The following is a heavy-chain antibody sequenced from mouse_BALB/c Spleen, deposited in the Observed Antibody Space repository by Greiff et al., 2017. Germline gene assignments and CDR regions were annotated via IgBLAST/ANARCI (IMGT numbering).Heavy chain of an antibody. D-gene: IGHD1-1*01. J-gene: IGHJ2*01. CDR3: ARDHYYYGSSYLYYFDY. CDR2: IWAGGST. CDR1: GFSLTSYG. Sequence: QVQLQQSGPGLVAPSQSLSITCTVSGFSLTSYGVHWVRQPPGKGLEWLGVIWAGGSTNYNSALMSRLSISKDNSKSQVFLKMNSLQTDDTAMYYCARDHYYYGSSYLYYFDYWGQGTTLTVSS. V-gene: IGHV2-9*02.